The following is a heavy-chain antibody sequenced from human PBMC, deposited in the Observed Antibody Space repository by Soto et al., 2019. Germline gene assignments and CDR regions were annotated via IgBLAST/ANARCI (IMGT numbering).Heavy chain of an antibody. CDR3: AKGLTSSSWFDAFDI. D-gene: IGHD6-13*01. CDR2: ISGSGGST. J-gene: IGHJ3*02. Sequence: GGSLRLTCAASGFTFSSDSMSWVLQAPGEGMVWVSAISGSGGSTYYADSVKGRFTISRDNSKNTLYLQMNTLRAEDTAVYYCAKGLTSSSWFDAFDIWGQGTMVTVSS. CDR1: GFTFSSDS. V-gene: IGHV3-23*01.